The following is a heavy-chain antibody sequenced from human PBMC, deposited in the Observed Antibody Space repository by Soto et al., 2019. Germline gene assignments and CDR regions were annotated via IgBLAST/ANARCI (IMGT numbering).Heavy chain of an antibody. CDR2: INSDGSRT. CDR1: GFNFSRFW. Sequence: GGSLRLSCTASGFNFSRFWTHWVRQVPGRGLVWVSHINSDGSRTSYADSVKGRFTISRDNAKNTLFLQMNSLRAEDTAVYYCARDLSSCSSARCYSFYYGMDLWGQGTAVTVSS. CDR3: ARDLSSCSSARCYSFYYGMDL. J-gene: IGHJ6*02. V-gene: IGHV3-74*01. D-gene: IGHD2-2*01.